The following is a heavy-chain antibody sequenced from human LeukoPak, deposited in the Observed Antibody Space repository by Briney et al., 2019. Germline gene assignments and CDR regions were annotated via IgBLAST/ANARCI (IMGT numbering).Heavy chain of an antibody. CDR1: GFTFSSYE. CDR3: ASSVKWYYYDSSGHDAFDI. J-gene: IGHJ3*02. CDR2: ISSSGSTI. D-gene: IGHD3-22*01. V-gene: IGHV3-48*03. Sequence: GGSLRLSCAASGFTFSSYEMNWVRQAPGKGLEWVSYISSSGSTIYYADSVKGRFTISRDNAKNSLYLQMNSLRAEDTAVYYCASSVKWYYYDSSGHDAFDIWGQGTMVTVSS.